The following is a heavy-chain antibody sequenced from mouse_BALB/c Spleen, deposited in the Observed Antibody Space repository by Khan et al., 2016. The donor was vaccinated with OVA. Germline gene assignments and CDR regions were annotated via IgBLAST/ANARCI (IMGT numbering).Heavy chain of an antibody. CDR1: GFNIKDTY. CDR3: ARDYWDVFAY. J-gene: IGHJ3*01. Sequence: EVQLQQSGAELVKPGASVKLSCTASGFNIKDTYMHWVKQRPEQGLDWIGRIDPANGNTKYDSKFQGKATITADTSSNTAYLQLSSLTSEDTAVYYCARDYWDVFAYWGQGTLVTVSA. D-gene: IGHD4-1*01. V-gene: IGHV14-3*02. CDR2: IDPANGNT.